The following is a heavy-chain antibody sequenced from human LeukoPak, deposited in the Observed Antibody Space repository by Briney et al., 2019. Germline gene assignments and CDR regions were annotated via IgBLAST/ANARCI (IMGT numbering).Heavy chain of an antibody. J-gene: IGHJ4*02. V-gene: IGHV3-21*01. D-gene: IGHD5-18*01. CDR2: ISSSSSYI. CDR3: ARDLSGVTGYTYGRGIDY. Sequence: GGSLRLSCAASGFTFSSYAMNWVRQAPGKGLEWVSSISSSSSYIYYADSVKGRFTISRDNAKTSLYLQMNSLRAEDTAVYYCARDLSGVTGYTYGRGIDYWGQGTLVTVSS. CDR1: GFTFSSYA.